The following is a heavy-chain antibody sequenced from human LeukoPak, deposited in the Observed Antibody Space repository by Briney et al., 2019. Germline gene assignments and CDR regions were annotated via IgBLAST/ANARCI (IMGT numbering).Heavy chain of an antibody. CDR2: VYYSGST. V-gene: IGHV4-59*08. D-gene: IGHD2-21*02. J-gene: IGHJ3*02. CDR1: GGSISYYY. Sequence: NASETLSLTCTVSGGSISYYYWSWIRQPPGKGLEWIGYVYYSGSTSYTPSLKSRVTISLDTSKHQFSLKLNSVTAADTAVYYCARHAYCGGDCFGGAFEIWGQGTMVTVSS. CDR3: ARHAYCGGDCFGGAFEI.